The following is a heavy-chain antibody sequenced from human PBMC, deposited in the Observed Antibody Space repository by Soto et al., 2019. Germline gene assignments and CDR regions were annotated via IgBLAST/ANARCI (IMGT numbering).Heavy chain of an antibody. D-gene: IGHD3-22*01. J-gene: IGHJ4*02. V-gene: IGHV1-18*01. CDR1: GYTFTSYG. CDR3: ARVFGDYYDSSGYSFDY. CDR2: ISAYNGNT. Sequence: QVQLVQSGAEVKKPGASVKVSCKASGYTFTSYGISWVRQAPGQGLEWMGWISAYNGNTNYAQKLQGRVTMTTTTYTTTAYMELRRLRSDDTAAYYCARVFGDYYDSSGYSFDYWGQGTLVTVSS.